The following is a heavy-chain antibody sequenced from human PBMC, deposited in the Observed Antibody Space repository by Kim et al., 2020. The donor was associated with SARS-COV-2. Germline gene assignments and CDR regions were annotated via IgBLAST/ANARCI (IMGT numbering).Heavy chain of an antibody. CDR3: ARRGSDYADGYYYYYGMDV. Sequence: GGSLRLSCAASWFTVSSNYMSWVRQAPGKGLEWVSVIYSGGSTYYADSVKGRFTISRDNSKNTLYLQMNSLRAEDTAVYYCARRGSDYADGYYYYYGMDVWGQGTTVTVSS. CDR2: IYSGGST. V-gene: IGHV3-53*01. CDR1: WFTVSSNY. D-gene: IGHD1-26*01. J-gene: IGHJ6*02.